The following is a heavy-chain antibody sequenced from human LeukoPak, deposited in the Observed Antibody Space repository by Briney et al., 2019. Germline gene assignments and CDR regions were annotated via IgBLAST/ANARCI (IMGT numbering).Heavy chain of an antibody. Sequence: PSETLSLTCTVSGGSISSSSYYWGWIHQPPGRGLEWIGEINHSGSTNYNPSLKSRVTISVDTSKNQFSLKLSSVTAADTAVYYCASLPTRGARESTDWGQGTLVTVSS. J-gene: IGHJ4*02. CDR2: INHSGST. CDR3: ASLPTRGARESTD. D-gene: IGHD1-26*01. CDR1: GGSISSSSYY. V-gene: IGHV4-39*07.